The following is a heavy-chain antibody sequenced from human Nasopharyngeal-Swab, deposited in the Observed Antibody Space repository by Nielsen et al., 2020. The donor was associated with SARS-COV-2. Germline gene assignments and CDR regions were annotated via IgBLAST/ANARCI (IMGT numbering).Heavy chain of an antibody. D-gene: IGHD3-16*02. CDR3: ARQENYDYVWGSYRLNWFDP. CDR2: IYYSGST. J-gene: IGHJ5*02. V-gene: IGHV4-39*01. Sequence: PGKGLEWIGSIYYSGSTYYNASLKSRVTISVDTSKNQFSLKLSSVTAADTAVYYCARQENYDYVWGSYRLNWFDPWGQGTLVPSPQ.